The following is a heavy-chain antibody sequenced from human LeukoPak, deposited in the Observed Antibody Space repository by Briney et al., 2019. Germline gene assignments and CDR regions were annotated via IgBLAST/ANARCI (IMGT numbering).Heavy chain of an antibody. D-gene: IGHD3-10*01. CDR3: ARDLDYGSGRSLGAFDI. CDR1: GFTFTNYW. CDR2: MKPDGSER. V-gene: IGHV3-7*03. J-gene: IGHJ3*02. Sequence: GGSLRLSCAASGFTFTNYWMSWVRQAPGKGLEWVANMKPDGSERYYVDSVKGRFTVSRDNAKNSLYFQMNSLRGEDTAVYYCARDLDYGSGRSLGAFDIWGQGTMVTVSS.